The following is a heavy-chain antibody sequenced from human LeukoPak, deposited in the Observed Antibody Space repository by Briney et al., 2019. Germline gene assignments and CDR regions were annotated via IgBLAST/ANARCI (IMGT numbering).Heavy chain of an antibody. J-gene: IGHJ4*02. V-gene: IGHV3-11*01. D-gene: IGHD2/OR15-2a*01. CDR3: ARAQYLAFDH. CDR1: GFTFSDYY. Sequence: GGSLRLSCAGSGFTFSDYYMSWVRQAPGKGLEWIAYISSGSGTIYYPDSVRGRFTISRDNAKDSLFLQMNSLRAEDTAVYYCARAQYLAFDHWGPGTLVTVSS. CDR2: ISSGSGTI.